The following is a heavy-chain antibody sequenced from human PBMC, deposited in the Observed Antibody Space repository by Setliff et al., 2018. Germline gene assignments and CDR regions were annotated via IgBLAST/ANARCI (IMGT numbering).Heavy chain of an antibody. CDR1: GGSISSSSHY. Sequence: SETLSLTCTVSGGSISSSSHYWGWIRQPPGKGLEWIGSIYYTGSTYYNPSLKSRVTMSVDTSKRQFSLKLGSATAADAAVYYCARDMGQPYYFESWGLGTLVTVSS. CDR2: IYYTGST. V-gene: IGHV4-39*07. J-gene: IGHJ4*02. CDR3: ARDMGQPYYFES. D-gene: IGHD1-1*01.